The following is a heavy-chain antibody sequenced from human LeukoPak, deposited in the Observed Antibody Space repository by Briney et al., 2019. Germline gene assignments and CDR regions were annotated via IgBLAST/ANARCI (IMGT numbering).Heavy chain of an antibody. D-gene: IGHD3-9*01. J-gene: IGHJ4*02. V-gene: IGHV3-74*01. CDR1: GFTLSSDW. CDR2: INRDGRST. CDR3: ARHPYDILTGPSFDY. Sequence: GGSLRLSCAASGFTLSSDWMHWVRQAPGKGLVWVSRINRDGRSTTYADSVKGRFTISRDNAKNTLYLQMNSLRAEDTAVYYCARHPYDILTGPSFDYWGQGTLVTVSS.